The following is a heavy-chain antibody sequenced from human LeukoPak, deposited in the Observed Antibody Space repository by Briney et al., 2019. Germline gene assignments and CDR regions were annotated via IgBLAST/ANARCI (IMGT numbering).Heavy chain of an antibody. CDR1: GGSFSGYY. D-gene: IGHD3-16*01. CDR3: ARDLADYHQAPFDY. Sequence: SETLSLTCAVYGGSFSGYYWSWVRQPPGKGLEWIGEINHSGSTYYNPSLKSRVTISVDTSKNQFSLKLSSVTAADTAVYYCARDLADYHQAPFDYWGQGTLVTVSS. J-gene: IGHJ4*02. V-gene: IGHV4-34*01. CDR2: INHSGST.